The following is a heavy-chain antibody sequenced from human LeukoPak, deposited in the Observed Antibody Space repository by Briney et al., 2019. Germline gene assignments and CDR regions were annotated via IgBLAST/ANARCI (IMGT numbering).Heavy chain of an antibody. CDR2: ISGSGGST. V-gene: IGHV3-23*01. D-gene: IGHD5-18*01. CDR3: AKDRLGYSYVSSYCDY. Sequence: PGASLRLSCAASGFTFSSYAMSWVRQAPGKGLEWVSAISGSGGSTYYADSVKGRFTISRDNSKNTLYLQMNSLRAEDTAVYYCAKDRLGYSYVSSYCDYWGQGTLVTVSS. J-gene: IGHJ4*02. CDR1: GFTFSSYA.